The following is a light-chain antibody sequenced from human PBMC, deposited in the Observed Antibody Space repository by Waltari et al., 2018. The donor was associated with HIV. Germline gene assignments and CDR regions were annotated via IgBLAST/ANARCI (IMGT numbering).Light chain of an antibody. Sequence: QSALTQPASVSGSPGQSITISCLGTSSDVGSYNLLSWYQQHPGKAPKLMIYEGGKRPSGVSNRFSGSKSGNTASLTISGLQAEDEADYYCCSYAGSSTLVFGTGTKVTVL. CDR2: EGG. V-gene: IGLV2-23*01. CDR1: SSDVGSYNL. J-gene: IGLJ1*01. CDR3: CSYAGSSTLV.